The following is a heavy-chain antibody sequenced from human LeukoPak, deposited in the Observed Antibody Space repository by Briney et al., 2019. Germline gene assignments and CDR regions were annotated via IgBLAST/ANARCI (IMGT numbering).Heavy chain of an antibody. J-gene: IGHJ4*02. CDR1: GGSISSYY. CDR3: ARHRRGYSYGYPDY. CDR2: IYTSGST. V-gene: IGHV4-4*07. D-gene: IGHD5-18*01. Sequence: SETLSLTCTVSGGSISSYYWSWIRQPAGKGLEWIGRIYTSGSTNYNPSLKSRVTMSVDTSKNQFSLKLSSVTAADTAVYYCARHRRGYSYGYPDYWGQGTLVTVSS.